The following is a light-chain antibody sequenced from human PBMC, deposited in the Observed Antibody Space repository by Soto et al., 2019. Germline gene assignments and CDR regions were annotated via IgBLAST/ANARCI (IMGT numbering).Light chain of an antibody. CDR2: DVS. Sequence: QSALTQPASVSGSPGQSITISCTGTSNDVGDYSYVSWYQHHPGKAPKFMIYDVSNRPSGVSNRFSGSKSGNTASLTISGLQAEDEADYYCSSYSTTSVVFGGGTKLTVL. CDR1: SNDVGDYSY. V-gene: IGLV2-14*03. J-gene: IGLJ3*02. CDR3: SSYSTTSVV.